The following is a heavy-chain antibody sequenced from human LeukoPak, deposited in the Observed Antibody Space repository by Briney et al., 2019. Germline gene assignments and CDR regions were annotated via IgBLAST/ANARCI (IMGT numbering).Heavy chain of an antibody. D-gene: IGHD2-15*01. V-gene: IGHV3-7*01. CDR1: GFTFSSFW. CDR2: INQDGSEK. Sequence: GGSLRLSCAASGFTFSSFWMSWVRQAPGKGLEWVANINQDGSEKYFVASVQGRFTISRDNAHNSVFLQMNSLRTEDTAVYYCVRPRGYCSGGSCFPFGNWGQGALVTVSS. J-gene: IGHJ4*02. CDR3: VRPRGYCSGGSCFPFGN.